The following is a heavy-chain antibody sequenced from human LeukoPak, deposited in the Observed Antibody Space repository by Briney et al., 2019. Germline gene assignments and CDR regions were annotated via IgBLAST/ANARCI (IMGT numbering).Heavy chain of an antibody. J-gene: IGHJ6*03. CDR2: IYTSGST. CDR1: GGSISSYY. D-gene: IGHD6-6*01. CDR3: ARESSSSGYYYYYMDV. V-gene: IGHV4-4*07. Sequence: SETLSLTCTVSGGSISSYYWSWIRQPAGKGLEWIGRIYTSGSTNYNPSLKSRVTMSVDTSKNQFSLKLSSVTAADTAVYYCARESSSSGYYYYYMDVWGKGTTVTVSS.